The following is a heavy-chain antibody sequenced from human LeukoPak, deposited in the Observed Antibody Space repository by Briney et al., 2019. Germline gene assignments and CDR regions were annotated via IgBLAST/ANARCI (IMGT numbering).Heavy chain of an antibody. CDR1: GGSFSGYY. D-gene: IGHD3-10*01. J-gene: IGHJ4*02. CDR3: ARGRTGYYYGSNLRHYFDY. V-gene: IGHV4-34*01. Sequence: TSETLSLTCAVYGGSFSGYYWSWIRQPPGKGLEWIGEINHSGSTNYNPPLKSRVTISVDTSKNQFSLKLSSVTAADTAVYYCARGRTGYYYGSNLRHYFDYWGQGTLVTVSS. CDR2: INHSGST.